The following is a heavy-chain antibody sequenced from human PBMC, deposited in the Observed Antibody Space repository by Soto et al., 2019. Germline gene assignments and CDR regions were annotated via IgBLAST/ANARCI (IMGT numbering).Heavy chain of an antibody. CDR3: TRTHGYSSSWIESFDY. V-gene: IGHV3-73*01. CDR1: GFTFSGSA. Sequence: EVQLVESGGGLVQPGGSLKLSCAASGFTFSGSAMHWVRQASGKGLEWVGRIRSKANSYATAYAASVKGRFTISRDDSKNTAYLQMSSLKTEDTAVYYCTRTHGYSSSWIESFDYWGQGTLVTVSS. J-gene: IGHJ4*02. CDR2: IRSKANSYAT. D-gene: IGHD6-13*01.